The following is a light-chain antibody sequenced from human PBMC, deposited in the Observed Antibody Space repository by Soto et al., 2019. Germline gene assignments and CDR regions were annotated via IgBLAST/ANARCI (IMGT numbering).Light chain of an antibody. CDR1: QSVSSN. Sequence: EIVMTQSPATLSVSPGERATLPCRASQSVSSNLAWYQQKPGQAPRLLIYGASTRATGIPARFSGSGSGTEFTLTISSLQSEDFAVYYCQQYNNWPRPTFGQGTKLEIK. J-gene: IGKJ2*01. CDR2: GAS. CDR3: QQYNNWPRPT. V-gene: IGKV3-15*01.